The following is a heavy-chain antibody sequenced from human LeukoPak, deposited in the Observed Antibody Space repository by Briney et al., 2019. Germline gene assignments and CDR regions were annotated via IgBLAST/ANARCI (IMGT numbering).Heavy chain of an antibody. CDR3: ARVIAAAGYIYYYYYYMDV. CDR1: GFIVSSNY. CDR2: IKQDGSEK. V-gene: IGHV3-7*01. J-gene: IGHJ6*03. D-gene: IGHD6-13*01. Sequence: PGGSLRLSCAASGFIVSSNYMSWVRQAPGKGLEWVANIKQDGSEKYYVDSVKGRFTISRDNTKNSLYLQMNSLRAEDTAVYYCARVIAAAGYIYYYYYYMDVWGKGTTVTVSS.